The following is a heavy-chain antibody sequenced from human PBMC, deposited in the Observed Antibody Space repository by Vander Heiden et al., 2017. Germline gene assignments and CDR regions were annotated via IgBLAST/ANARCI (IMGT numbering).Heavy chain of an antibody. Sequence: QVQLQQWGAGLLKPSETLSLTCAVYGGSFSGYYWSWIRQPPGKGLEWIGEINHSGSTNYNPSLKSRVTISVDTSKNQFSLKLSSVTAADTAVYYCARIQSNDAFDMWGQGTMVTVSS. J-gene: IGHJ3*02. CDR1: GGSFSGYY. D-gene: IGHD4-4*01. CDR3: ARIQSNDAFDM. CDR2: INHSGST. V-gene: IGHV4-34*01.